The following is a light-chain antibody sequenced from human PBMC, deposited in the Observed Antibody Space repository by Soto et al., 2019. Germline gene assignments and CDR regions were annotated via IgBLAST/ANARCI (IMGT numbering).Light chain of an antibody. CDR2: QDS. V-gene: IGLV3-1*01. CDR1: ILGDKD. J-gene: IGLJ1*01. Sequence: SYELTQPPSVSVSPGQTASITCAGDILGDKDACWYQQKPGQSPGLVIYQDSKRPSMIPERFSGSNSGNTATLTISGTQAMDEADYYCQEWDGGTSHYVFGTGTKRTVL. CDR3: QEWDGGTSHYV.